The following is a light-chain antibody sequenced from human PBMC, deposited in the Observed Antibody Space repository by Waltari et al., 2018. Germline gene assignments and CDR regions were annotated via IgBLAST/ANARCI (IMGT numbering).Light chain of an antibody. CDR3: QAWDNGPHVV. J-gene: IGLJ2*01. CDR1: KLGDTY. CDR2: QDT. Sequence: SYELTQPPSVSVSPGQTASITCSGDKLGDTYACWYEQKPGQSPLLVVYQDTKRPSGIPERFAGSKAGDTASLTITGTQAMDEADYYCQAWDNGPHVVFGGGTKLTV. V-gene: IGLV3-1*01.